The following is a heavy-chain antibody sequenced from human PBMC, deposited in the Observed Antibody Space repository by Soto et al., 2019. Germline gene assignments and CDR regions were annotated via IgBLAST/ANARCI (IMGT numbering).Heavy chain of an antibody. J-gene: IGHJ3*02. CDR2: ISGSGGST. Sequence: EVQLLESGGGLVQPGGSLRLSCAASGFTFSSYAMSWVRQAPGKGLEWVSAISGSGGSTYYADSVKGRFTISRDNSKNTLYLQMNSLRAEDTAVYYCAKDFDSSGWTPGDGAFDIWGQGTMVTVSS. CDR1: GFTFSSYA. D-gene: IGHD6-19*01. CDR3: AKDFDSSGWTPGDGAFDI. V-gene: IGHV3-23*01.